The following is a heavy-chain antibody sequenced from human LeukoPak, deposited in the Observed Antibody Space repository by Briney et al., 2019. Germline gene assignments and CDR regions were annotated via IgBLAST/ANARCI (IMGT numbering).Heavy chain of an antibody. CDR1: GLTVSTNY. J-gene: IGHJ4*02. D-gene: IGHD6-19*01. Sequence: GGSLRLSCAASGLTVSTNYMTWVRQAPGKGLEWVANIKQDGSEKYYVDSVKGRFTISRDNAKNSLYLQMNSLRAEDTAVYYCARDFGAVAGSGYWGQGTLVTVSS. V-gene: IGHV3-7*01. CDR2: IKQDGSEK. CDR3: ARDFGAVAGSGY.